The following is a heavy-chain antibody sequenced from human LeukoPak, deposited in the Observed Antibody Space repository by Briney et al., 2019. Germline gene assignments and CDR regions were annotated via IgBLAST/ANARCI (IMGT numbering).Heavy chain of an antibody. D-gene: IGHD3-16*01. Sequence: GGSLRLSCAASGFTFSSYSMNWVRQAPGKGLEWVSSISSSSSYIYYADSVKGRFTISRDNAKNSLYLQMNSLRAEDTAVYYCARAGHMGELFDYWGQGTLATVSS. CDR2: ISSSSSYI. V-gene: IGHV3-21*01. CDR1: GFTFSSYS. CDR3: ARAGHMGELFDY. J-gene: IGHJ4*02.